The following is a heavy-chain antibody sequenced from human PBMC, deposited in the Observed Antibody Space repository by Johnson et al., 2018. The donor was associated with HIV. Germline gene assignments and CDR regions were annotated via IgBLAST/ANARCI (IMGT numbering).Heavy chain of an antibody. V-gene: IGHV3-NL1*01. CDR2: IYSGGST. CDR3: AKDYGDYAHDAFDI. J-gene: IGHJ3*02. D-gene: IGHD4-17*01. CDR1: GFTFSSYA. Sequence: QMQLVESGGGVVQPGRSLRLSCAASGFTFSSYAMHWVRQAPGKGLEWVSVIYSGGSTYYADSVKGRFPISRDNSKNTLYLQMNSLRAEDTAVYYCAKDYGDYAHDAFDIWGQGTMVTVSS.